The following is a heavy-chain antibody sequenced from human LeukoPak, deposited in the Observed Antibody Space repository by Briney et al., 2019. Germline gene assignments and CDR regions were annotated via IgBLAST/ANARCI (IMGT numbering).Heavy chain of an antibody. V-gene: IGHV1-2*02. J-gene: IGHJ4*02. CDR2: INPNSGGT. Sequence: ASVKVSCKASGYTFTGYYMHWVRQAPGQGLEWMGWINPNSGGTNYAQKFQGRVTMTRDTSISTAYMELSRLRSDDTAVYYCARSVEMATITDYWGQGTLVTASS. CDR1: GYTFTGYY. D-gene: IGHD5-24*01. CDR3: ARSVEMATITDY.